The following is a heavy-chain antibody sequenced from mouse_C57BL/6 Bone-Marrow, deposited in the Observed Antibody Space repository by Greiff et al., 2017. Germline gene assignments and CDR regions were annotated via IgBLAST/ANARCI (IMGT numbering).Heavy chain of an antibody. CDR2: IYPGNSDT. Sequence: EVQLQQSGTVLARPGASVKMSCKTSGYTFTSYWMHWVKQRPGQGLEWIGAIYPGNSDTSYNQKFKGKAKLTAVTSASTAYRELSSLTNEDSAVYYCTRKEYSTYYFDYWGQGTTLTVSS. CDR1: GYTFTSYW. D-gene: IGHD2-5*01. CDR3: TRKEYSTYYFDY. V-gene: IGHV1-5*01. J-gene: IGHJ2*01.